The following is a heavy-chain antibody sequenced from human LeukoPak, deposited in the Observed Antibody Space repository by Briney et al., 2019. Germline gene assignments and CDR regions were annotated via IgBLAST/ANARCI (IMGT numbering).Heavy chain of an antibody. Sequence: GGSLRLSCAASGFTFSSYSMNWIRQAPGKGLEWVSSISSSGSYIYYADSVKGRFTISRDNAKNSLYLQMNSLRAEDTAVYYCAELGITMIGGVWGKGTTVTISS. CDR3: AELGITMIGGV. D-gene: IGHD3-10*02. J-gene: IGHJ6*04. V-gene: IGHV3-21*01. CDR1: GFTFSSYS. CDR2: ISSSGSYI.